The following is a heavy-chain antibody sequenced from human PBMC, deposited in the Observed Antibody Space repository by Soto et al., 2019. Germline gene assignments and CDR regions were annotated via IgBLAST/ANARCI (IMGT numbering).Heavy chain of an antibody. J-gene: IGHJ4*02. Sequence: GASVKVSCKASGYTFTSYDMHWVRQAPGQRLEWMGWINAGNGNTKYSQKFQGRVTITRDTSASTAYMELSSLRSEDTAVYYCARDSGYYDSSGYGPYFDYWGQGTLVTVSS. CDR1: GYTFTSYD. CDR3: ARDSGYYDSSGYGPYFDY. D-gene: IGHD3-22*01. V-gene: IGHV1-3*01. CDR2: INAGNGNT.